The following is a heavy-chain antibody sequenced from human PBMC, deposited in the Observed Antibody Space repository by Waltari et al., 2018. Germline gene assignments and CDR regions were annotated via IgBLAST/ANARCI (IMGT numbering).Heavy chain of an antibody. CDR2: VSYSGTT. V-gene: IGHV4-39*01. CDR3: ATYIGASVGTAAFDV. Sequence: QLQLQESGPRLVRPSESLSLICRVPGVPKTSNRHYWAWIRQSPGQGLEWIGTVSYSGTTYISPSLKSRVSVSRDTSKNQVSLILGSVTAADMAVYYCATYIGASVGTAAFDVWGQGTMVTVSS. D-gene: IGHD5-12*01. J-gene: IGHJ3*01. CDR1: GVPKTSNRHY.